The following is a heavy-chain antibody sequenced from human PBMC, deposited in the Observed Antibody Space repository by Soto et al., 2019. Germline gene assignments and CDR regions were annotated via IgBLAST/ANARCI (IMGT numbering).Heavy chain of an antibody. V-gene: IGHV1-18*04. CDR2: ISAYNGNT. J-gene: IGHJ6*02. CDR1: GYTFTSYG. CDR3: ARGITMVRGATLGMDV. D-gene: IGHD3-10*01. Sequence: ASVKVSCKASGYTFTSYGISCVRQAPGQGLEWMGWISAYNGNTNYAQKLQGRVTMTTDTSTSTAYMELRSLRSDDTAVYYCARGITMVRGATLGMDVWGQGTTVTVSS.